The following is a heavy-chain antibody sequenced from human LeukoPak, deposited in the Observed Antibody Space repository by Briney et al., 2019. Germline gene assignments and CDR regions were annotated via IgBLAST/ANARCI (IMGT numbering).Heavy chain of an antibody. D-gene: IGHD1-1*01. CDR3: AADSRNDWYYYGMDV. V-gene: IGHV1-58*02. Sequence: SVKVSCKASGFTFTSSAMQWVRQARGQRLEWIGWIVVGSGNTNYAQKFQERATITRDMSTSTAYMELSSLRSEDTAVYYCAADSRNDWYYYGMDVWGQGTTVTVSS. CDR1: GFTFTSSA. J-gene: IGHJ6*02. CDR2: IVVGSGNT.